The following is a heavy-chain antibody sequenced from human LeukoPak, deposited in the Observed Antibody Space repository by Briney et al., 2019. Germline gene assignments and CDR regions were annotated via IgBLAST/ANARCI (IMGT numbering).Heavy chain of an antibody. CDR2: VYYSGST. D-gene: IGHD3-10*01. CDR3: ARASVREPYYFDY. V-gene: IGHV4-59*01. J-gene: IGHJ4*02. Sequence: SETLSLTCTVSGGSISSYYWSWIRQPPGTGLEWIGYVYYSGSTNYNPSLKSRVTISVDTSKRQFSLKLSSVTAADTAVYYCARASVREPYYFDYWGQGTLVTVSS. CDR1: GGSISSYY.